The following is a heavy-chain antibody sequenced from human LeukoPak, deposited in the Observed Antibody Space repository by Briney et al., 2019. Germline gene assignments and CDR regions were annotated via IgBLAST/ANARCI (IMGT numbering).Heavy chain of an antibody. J-gene: IGHJ4*02. CDR1: GFTVSSNY. V-gene: IGHV3-66*01. CDR2: IYSGGST. Sequence: GGSLRLSCAASGFTVSSNYMSWVRQAPGKGLEWVSVIYSGGSTYYADSVQGRFTISRDNSKNTLYLQMNSLRAEDTAVYYCARLYGDYPLWFDYWGQGTLVTVST. D-gene: IGHD4-17*01. CDR3: ARLYGDYPLWFDY.